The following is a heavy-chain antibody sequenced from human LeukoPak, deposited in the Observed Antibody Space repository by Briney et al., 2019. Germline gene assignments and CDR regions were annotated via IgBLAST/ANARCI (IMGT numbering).Heavy chain of an antibody. D-gene: IGHD5-18*01. CDR3: ARDTAMVTLVSWFDY. Sequence: ASVKVSCKASGYTFTSYYMHWVRQAPGQGLEWMGITNPSGGSTSYAQKFQGRVTMTRDTSTSTVYMELSSLRSEDTAVYYCARDTAMVTLVSWFDYWGQGTLVTVSS. J-gene: IGHJ4*02. CDR1: GYTFTSYY. CDR2: TNPSGGST. V-gene: IGHV1-46*01.